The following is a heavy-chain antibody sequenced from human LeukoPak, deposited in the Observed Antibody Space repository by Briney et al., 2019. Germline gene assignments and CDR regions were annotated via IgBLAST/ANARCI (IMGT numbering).Heavy chain of an antibody. D-gene: IGHD2-2*02. J-gene: IGHJ6*03. CDR2: IYYSGST. Sequence: SETLSLTCTVSGGSISSSSYYWGWIRQPPGKGLEWIGSIYYSGSTYFNPSLKSRVTISVDTSKNQFSLKLSSVTAADTAVYYCARSGYCSSTSCYTDYYYMDVWGKGTTVTVSS. V-gene: IGHV4-39*07. CDR3: ARSGYCSSTSCYTDYYYMDV. CDR1: GGSISSSSYY.